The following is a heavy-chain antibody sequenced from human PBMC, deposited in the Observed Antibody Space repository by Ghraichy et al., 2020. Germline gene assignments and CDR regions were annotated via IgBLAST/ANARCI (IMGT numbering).Heavy chain of an antibody. V-gene: IGHV3-48*02. CDR1: GFTFSSYS. CDR2: ISSSSSTI. D-gene: IGHD3-9*01. Sequence: GGSLRLSCAASGFTFSSYSMNWVRQAPGKGLEWVSYISSSSSTIYYADSVKGRFTISRDNAKNSLYLQMNSLRDEDTAVYYCARDSDDILTGLFYFDYWGQGTLVTVSS. CDR3: ARDSDDILTGLFYFDY. J-gene: IGHJ4*02.